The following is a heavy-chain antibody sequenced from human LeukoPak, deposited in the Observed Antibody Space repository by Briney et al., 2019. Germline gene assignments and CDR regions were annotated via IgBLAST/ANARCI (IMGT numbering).Heavy chain of an antibody. V-gene: IGHV3-30*18. CDR3: AKDRTSGYLYYFDY. D-gene: IGHD3-22*01. Sequence: GESLRLSCAASGFTFSSYGMHWVRQAPGKGLEWVAVISYDGGNKYYADSVKGRFTISRDNSKNTLYLQMNSLRAEDTAVYYCAKDRTSGYLYYFDYWGQGTLVTVSS. J-gene: IGHJ4*02. CDR1: GFTFSSYG. CDR2: ISYDGGNK.